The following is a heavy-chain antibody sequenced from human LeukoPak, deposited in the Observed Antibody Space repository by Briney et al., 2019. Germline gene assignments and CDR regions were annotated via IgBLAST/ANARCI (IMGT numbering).Heavy chain of an antibody. CDR1: GFTFSSYS. CDR2: ITSSSGTK. V-gene: IGHV3-48*04. J-gene: IGHJ6*03. CDR3: ARDRIAMVYYYYYMDV. Sequence: GGSLRLSCAASGFTFSSYSVNWVRQAPGKGLEWVSYITSSSGTKYYADSVKGRFTVSRDNAKNSLYLQMNSLRAEDTAVYYCARDRIAMVYYYYYMDVWGKGTTVTVSS. D-gene: IGHD5-18*01.